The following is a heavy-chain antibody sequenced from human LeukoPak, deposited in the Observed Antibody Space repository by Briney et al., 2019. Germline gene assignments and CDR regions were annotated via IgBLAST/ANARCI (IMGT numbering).Heavy chain of an antibody. D-gene: IGHD3-3*01. V-gene: IGHV4-39*07. CDR2: IYYSGST. CDR3: AIRRTIFGVVTDAFDV. CDR1: GGSISSSSYY. J-gene: IGHJ3*01. Sequence: PSETLSLTCTVSGGSISSSSYYWGWIRQPPGKGLGWIGSIYYSGSTYYNPSLKSRVTISVDTSKNQFSLKLSSVTAADTAVYYCAIRRTIFGVVTDAFDVWGQGTMVTVSS.